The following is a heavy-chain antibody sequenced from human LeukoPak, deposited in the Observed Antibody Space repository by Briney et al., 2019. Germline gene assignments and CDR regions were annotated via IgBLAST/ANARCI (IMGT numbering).Heavy chain of an antibody. J-gene: IGHJ5*02. D-gene: IGHD3-22*01. V-gene: IGHV4-61*02. CDR3: ARKVPNDSSGYYYRGQFDP. Sequence: SETLSLTCTVSGGSISSGSYYWSWIRQPAGKGLEWIGRIYTSGSTNYNPSLESRVTISVDTSKNQFSLKLSSVTAADTAVYYCARKVPNDSSGYYYRGQFDPWGQGTLVTVSS. CDR1: GGSISSGSYY. CDR2: IYTSGST.